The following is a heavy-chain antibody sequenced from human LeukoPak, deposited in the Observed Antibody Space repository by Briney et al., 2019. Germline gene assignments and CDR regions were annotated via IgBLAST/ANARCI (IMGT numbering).Heavy chain of an antibody. Sequence: GESLKISCKGSGYSFTSYWIGWVRHMPGKVLEWMGIIYPGDSDTRYSPSFQGQVTISADKSISTAYLQWSSLKSSDTAMYYCARPAYCSSTSCYGNWDAFDIWGQGTMVTVSS. CDR2: IYPGDSDT. V-gene: IGHV5-51*01. J-gene: IGHJ3*02. CDR1: GYSFTSYW. D-gene: IGHD2-2*01. CDR3: ARPAYCSSTSCYGNWDAFDI.